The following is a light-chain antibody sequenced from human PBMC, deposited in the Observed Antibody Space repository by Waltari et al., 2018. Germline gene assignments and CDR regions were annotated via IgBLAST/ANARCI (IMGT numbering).Light chain of an antibody. CDR1: QSVANN. CDR2: DAS. CDR3: QQYNDGYS. Sequence: EKVLTQSPATLSVSPGERVALSCRASQSVANNLAWYQQRPGQAPRLVIYDASTRASGIPARFSGSGSGTEFTLTISGLQSEDCALYYCQQYNDGYSFGQGTKL. V-gene: IGKV3-15*01. J-gene: IGKJ2*03.